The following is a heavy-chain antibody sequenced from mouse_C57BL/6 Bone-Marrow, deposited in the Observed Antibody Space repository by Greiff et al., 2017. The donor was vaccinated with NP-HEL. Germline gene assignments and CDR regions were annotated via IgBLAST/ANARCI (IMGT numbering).Heavy chain of an antibody. Sequence: VQLQQSGPELVKPGASVKMSCKASGYTFTDYNMHWVKQSHGKSLEWIGYINPNNGGTSYNQKFKGKATLTVNKSSSTAYMELRSLTSEDSAVYYCANSSGYLRFAYWGQGTLVTVSA. D-gene: IGHD3-2*02. V-gene: IGHV1-22*01. CDR1: GYTFTDYN. CDR2: INPNNGGT. CDR3: ANSSGYLRFAY. J-gene: IGHJ3*01.